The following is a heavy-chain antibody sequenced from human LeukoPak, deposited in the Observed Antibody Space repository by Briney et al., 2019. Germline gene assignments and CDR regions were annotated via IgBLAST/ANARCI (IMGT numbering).Heavy chain of an antibody. CDR3: AKDQSYDSSGYAIDY. Sequence: GGSLRLSCVASGFSFSPYWMHWVRQAPGKGLVWVSGISWNSGSIGYADSVRGRFTISRDNAKNSLYLQMNSLRAEDTALYYCAKDQSYDSSGYAIDYWGQGTLVTVSS. V-gene: IGHV3-9*01. D-gene: IGHD3-22*01. CDR2: ISWNSGSI. J-gene: IGHJ4*02. CDR1: GFSFSPYW.